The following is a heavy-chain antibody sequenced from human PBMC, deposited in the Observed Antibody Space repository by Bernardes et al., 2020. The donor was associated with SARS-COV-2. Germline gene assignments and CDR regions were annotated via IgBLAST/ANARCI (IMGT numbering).Heavy chain of an antibody. D-gene: IGHD3-22*01. CDR1: GFIFSNAW. J-gene: IGHJ4*02. CDR3: NTGPDSSGYHYGDH. Sequence: GGTLRLSCAASGFIFSNAWMNWVRQAPGKGLEWVGRIKSKSHDETIDYAAPVKGRFTISRDDSKNTLYLQMNSLKSDDTGVYFCNTGPDSSGYHYGDHWGQGTLVTVSS. CDR2: IKSKSHDETI. V-gene: IGHV3-15*05.